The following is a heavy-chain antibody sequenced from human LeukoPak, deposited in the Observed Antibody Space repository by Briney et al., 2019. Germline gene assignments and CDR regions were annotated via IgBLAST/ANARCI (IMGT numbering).Heavy chain of an antibody. D-gene: IGHD3-3*01. V-gene: IGHV3-30*03. J-gene: IGHJ4*02. CDR1: GFTFSRHG. CDR2: ISNDGSRK. CDR3: ARDRAWNYFDY. Sequence: PGRSLRLSCAPSGFTFSRHGMHWVRQAPGKGLEWVAIISNDGSRKYYAHSVEGRFTISRDYSKNTLYLQMDSLRAEDTAVYYCARDRAWNYFDYWGQGTLVTVSS.